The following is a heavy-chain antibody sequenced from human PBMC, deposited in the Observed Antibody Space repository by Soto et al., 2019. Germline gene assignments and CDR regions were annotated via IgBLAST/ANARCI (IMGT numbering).Heavy chain of an antibody. CDR2: IRSKANSYAT. Sequence: EVQLVESGGGLVQPGGSLKLSCAASGFTFSGSAMHWVRQASGKGLEWVGRIRSKANSYATAYAASVKGRFTISRDDSKNTAYLQMNSRKTEDTAVYYCTRLEYTWMVVAATVWFDPWGQGTLVTVSS. V-gene: IGHV3-73*01. D-gene: IGHD2-15*01. CDR1: GFTFSGSA. J-gene: IGHJ5*02. CDR3: TRLEYTWMVVAATVWFDP.